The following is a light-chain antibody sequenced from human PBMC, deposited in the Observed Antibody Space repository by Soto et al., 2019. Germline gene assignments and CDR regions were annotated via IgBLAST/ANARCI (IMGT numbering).Light chain of an antibody. CDR2: DAS. CDR3: QQYSTTSLLT. CDR1: RNIGTS. V-gene: IGKV1-5*01. Sequence: IQMTQTPSTLSASIRDRVTITCRASRNIGTSLAWYQQKPGKAPQLLIYDASTLESGVPSRFSGSGSGTEFTLTISNLQPDDFASYYCQQYSTTSLLTFGGGTKVDI. J-gene: IGKJ4*01.